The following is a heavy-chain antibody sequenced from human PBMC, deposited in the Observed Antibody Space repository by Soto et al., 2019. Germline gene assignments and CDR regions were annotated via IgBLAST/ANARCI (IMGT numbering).Heavy chain of an antibody. CDR2: ISVYNGNI. V-gene: IGHV1-18*04. CDR1: SHTLTTYG. CDR3: ARAGPPSPELLYGCYDP. Sequence: ASVKVSCKASSHTLTTYGIGWVRQAPGQGLEWMGWISVYNGNINYAQKFQGRVTMTTDTSTNIAYMELRSLRSDDTAVYYCARAGPPSPELLYGCYDPCGQGTPVT. D-gene: IGHD2-2*02. J-gene: IGHJ5*02.